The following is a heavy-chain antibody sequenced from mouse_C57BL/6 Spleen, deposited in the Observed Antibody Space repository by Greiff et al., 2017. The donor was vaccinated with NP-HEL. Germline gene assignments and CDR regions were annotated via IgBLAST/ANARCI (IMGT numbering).Heavy chain of an antibody. V-gene: IGHV1-69*01. Sequence: QVQLQQSGAELVMPGASVKLSCKASGYTFTSYWMHWVKQRPGQGLEWIGEIDPSDSYTNYNQKFKGKSTLTVAKSSSTAYMQLSSLTSEDSAVYYCARKALYYCSSYGYFDVWGRGTTVTVSS. CDR2: IDPSDSYT. J-gene: IGHJ1*03. CDR3: ARKALYYCSSYGYFDV. D-gene: IGHD1-1*01. CDR1: GYTFTSYW.